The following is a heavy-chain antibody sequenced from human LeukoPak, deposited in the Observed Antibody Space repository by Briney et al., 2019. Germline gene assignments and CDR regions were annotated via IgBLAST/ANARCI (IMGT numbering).Heavy chain of an antibody. V-gene: IGHV3-23*01. CDR3: AKDFYGAGVVGAFDI. Sequence: GGSLRLSCAASGFTFSSYAMSWVRQAPGKGLEWVSGISGSGGSTYYADSVKGRFTISRDNSKNTLYLQMNTLKAEDTAVYYCAKDFYGAGVVGAFDIWGEGTMVTVSS. D-gene: IGHD3-10*01. CDR1: GFTFSSYA. J-gene: IGHJ3*02. CDR2: ISGSGGST.